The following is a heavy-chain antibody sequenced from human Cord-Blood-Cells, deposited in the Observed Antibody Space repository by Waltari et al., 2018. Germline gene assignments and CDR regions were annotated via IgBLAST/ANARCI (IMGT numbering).Heavy chain of an antibody. CDR2: IYYSGST. Sequence: QVQLQESGPGLVKPSENLSLTCTVSGGSISSYYWSWIRQPPGPGLEWIGYIYYSGSTNYNPSLKSRVTISVDTSKNQFSLKLSSVTAADTAVYYCARNIRFVKYCSGGSCYSAYGMDVWGQGTTVTVSS. CDR3: ARNIRFVKYCSGGSCYSAYGMDV. J-gene: IGHJ6*02. D-gene: IGHD2-15*01. CDR1: GGSISSYY. V-gene: IGHV4-59*01.